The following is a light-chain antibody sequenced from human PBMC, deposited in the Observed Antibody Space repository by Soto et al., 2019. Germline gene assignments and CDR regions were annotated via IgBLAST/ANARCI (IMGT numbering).Light chain of an antibody. CDR1: SSNIGAGYD. Sequence: QSVLTQPPSVSGAPGQRVTISCTGSSSNIGAGYDVHWYQQLPGTAPKFLIYGNSYRPSGVPERFSGSKSGTSASLAITGLQAEYEADYYCQSYDSSLSAYVFGPGTKLTVL. V-gene: IGLV1-40*01. CDR3: QSYDSSLSAYV. J-gene: IGLJ1*01. CDR2: GNS.